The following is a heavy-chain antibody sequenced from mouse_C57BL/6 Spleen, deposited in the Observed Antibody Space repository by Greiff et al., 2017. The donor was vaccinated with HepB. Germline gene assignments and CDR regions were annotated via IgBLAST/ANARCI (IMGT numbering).Heavy chain of an antibody. D-gene: IGHD2-4*01. CDR2: IDPETGGT. V-gene: IGHV1-15*01. Sequence: VQVVESGAELVRPGASVTLSCKASGYTFTDYEMHWVKQTPVHGLEWIGAIDPETGGTAYNQKFKGKAILTADKSSSTAYMELRSLTSEDSAVYYCTRRDDYAWFAYWGQGTLVTVSA. CDR1: GYTFTDYE. J-gene: IGHJ3*01. CDR3: TRRDDYAWFAY.